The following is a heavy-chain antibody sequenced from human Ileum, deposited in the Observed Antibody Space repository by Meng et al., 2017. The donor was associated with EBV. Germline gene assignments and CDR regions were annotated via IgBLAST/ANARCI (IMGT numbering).Heavy chain of an antibody. J-gene: IGHJ4*02. V-gene: IGHV4-4*03. Sequence: LREWGPRVVKPPATLPPTCAVSGGSISSSNWWSWGRQPPGKGLEWIGEIYHSGSTNYNPSLKSRVTISVDKSKNQFSLNLSSVTAADTAVYYCARVGQWLPIDYWGQGTLVTVSS. D-gene: IGHD6-19*01. CDR2: IYHSGST. CDR1: GGSISSSNW. CDR3: ARVGQWLPIDY.